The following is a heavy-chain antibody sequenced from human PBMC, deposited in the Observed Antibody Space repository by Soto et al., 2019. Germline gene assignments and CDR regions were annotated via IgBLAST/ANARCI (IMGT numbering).Heavy chain of an antibody. CDR3: ARGGIVAVPAALSSYHDYTNYRFDS. V-gene: IGHV1-69*01. J-gene: IGHJ4*02. CDR2: IIPMFAAS. D-gene: IGHD2-15*01. CDR1: GGSFSDFA. Sequence: QVQLAQSGAEVRKPGSSVKVSCGASGGSFSDFAFSWVRQAPGQGLEWMGGIIPMFAASKYEQRFQDRVTITADESTNTVYLALSSLTSDDTATYYCARGGIVAVPAALSSYHDYTNYRFDSWGQGTLVTVSS.